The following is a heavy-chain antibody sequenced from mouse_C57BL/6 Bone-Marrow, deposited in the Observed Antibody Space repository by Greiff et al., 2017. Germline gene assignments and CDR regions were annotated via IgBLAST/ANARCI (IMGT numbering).Heavy chain of an antibody. CDR3: ARDDGYFDYFDY. D-gene: IGHD2-3*01. V-gene: IGHV1-78*01. CDR2: IYPRDGST. Sequence: VQLQQSDAELVKPGASVKISCKVSGYTFTDHTIPWMKQRPEQGLEWIGYIYPRDGSTKYNEKFKGKATLTVDKSSSTAYMELRSLTSEDTAVYYCARDDGYFDYFDYWGQGTTLTVSS. J-gene: IGHJ2*01. CDR1: GYTFTDHT.